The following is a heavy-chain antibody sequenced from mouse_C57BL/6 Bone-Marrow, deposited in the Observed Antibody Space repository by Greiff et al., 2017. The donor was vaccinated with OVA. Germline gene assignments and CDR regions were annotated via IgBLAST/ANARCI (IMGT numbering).Heavy chain of an antibody. CDR1: GYTFTSYW. CDR3: ARDTTVAPYAMDY. J-gene: IGHJ4*01. CDR2: IYPGSGST. Sequence: VQLQQPGVELVKPGASVKMSCKASGYTFTSYWITWVKQRPGQGLEWIGDIYPGSGSTNYNEKFKSKATLTVDTSSSTAYMQLSSLTSEDSAVYYCARDTTVAPYAMDYWGQGTSVTVSS. D-gene: IGHD1-1*01. V-gene: IGHV1-55*01.